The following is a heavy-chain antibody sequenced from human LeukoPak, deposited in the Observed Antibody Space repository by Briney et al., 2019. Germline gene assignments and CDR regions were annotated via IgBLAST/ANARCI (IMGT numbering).Heavy chain of an antibody. Sequence: ASVKVSCKASGYTFTGYYMHWVRQAPGQGLEWMGWINPNSGGTNYAQNFQGRVTMTRVTSISTAYMELSRLRSDDTAVYYCAGRLYSSSGDPVFDPWGQGTLVTVSS. CDR2: INPNSGGT. V-gene: IGHV1-2*02. J-gene: IGHJ5*02. D-gene: IGHD6-13*01. CDR3: AGRLYSSSGDPVFDP. CDR1: GYTFTGYY.